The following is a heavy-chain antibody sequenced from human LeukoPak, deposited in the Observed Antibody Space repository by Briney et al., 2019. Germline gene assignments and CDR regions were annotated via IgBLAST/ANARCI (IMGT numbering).Heavy chain of an antibody. V-gene: IGHV4-59*01. J-gene: IGHJ4*02. CDR1: DDSISDYY. CDR2: IDYSGST. Sequence: SETLSLTCTVSDDSISDYYRGWIRQPPGKGLEWIGYIDYSGSTNYNPSLKSRVTISVDTSKNQFSLKLSSVTAADTAVYYCARAYYYGSGSYYSFDYWGQGTLVTVSS. D-gene: IGHD3-10*01. CDR3: ARAYYYGSGSYYSFDY.